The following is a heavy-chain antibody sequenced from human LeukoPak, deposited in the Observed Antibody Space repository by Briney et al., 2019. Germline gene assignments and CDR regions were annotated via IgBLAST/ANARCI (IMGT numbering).Heavy chain of an antibody. J-gene: IGHJ4*02. V-gene: IGHV3-48*03. D-gene: IGHD1-26*01. CDR1: GFTFSSYE. CDR2: ISSSGSTI. CDR3: VRGSPVWEI. Sequence: GGSLRLSCAASGFTFSSYEMNWVRQAPGKGLEWVSYISSSGSTIYYADSVKGRFTISRDNAKNSLYLQMDSLRAEDTAIYYCVRGSPVWEIWGQGALVTVSS.